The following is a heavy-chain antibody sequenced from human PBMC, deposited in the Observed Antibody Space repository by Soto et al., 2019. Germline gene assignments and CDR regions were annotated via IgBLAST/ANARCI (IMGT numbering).Heavy chain of an antibody. CDR1: GGTFSSYA. V-gene: IGHV1-69*13. J-gene: IGHJ5*02. D-gene: IGHD1-20*01. CDR2: IIPIFGTA. CDR3: ARSVTGPTRLNWFDP. Sequence: SVKVSCKASGGTFSSYAISWVRQAPGQGLEWMGGIIPIFGTANYAQKFQGRVTITADESTSTAYMELSSLRSEDTAVYYCARSVTGPTRLNWFDPWGQGTLVTVSS.